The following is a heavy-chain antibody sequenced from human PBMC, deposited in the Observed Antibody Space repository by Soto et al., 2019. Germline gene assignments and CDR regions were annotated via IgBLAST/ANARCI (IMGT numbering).Heavy chain of an antibody. CDR2: ISGSGSPT. CDR3: ARDMSGGTYNYYYGMDV. V-gene: IGHV3-23*01. CDR1: GFTFSSYA. Sequence: EVQLLESGGGLGQPGGSLRLSCAASGFTFSSYAMTWVRQAPGRGLEWVSAISGSGSPTYYADSVKGRFTISRDNSKTTLYLRMNSLRADDTAVYYCARDMSGGTYNYYYGMDVWGQGTTVTVSS. D-gene: IGHD1-26*01. J-gene: IGHJ6*02.